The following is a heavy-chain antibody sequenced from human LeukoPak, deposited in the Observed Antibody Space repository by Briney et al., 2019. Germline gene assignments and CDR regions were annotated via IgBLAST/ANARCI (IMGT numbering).Heavy chain of an antibody. V-gene: IGHV4-59*01. CDR2: IYYSGST. CDR3: AREDGAFDI. Sequence: KTSETLSLTCTVSGGSISSYYWSWIRQPPGKGLEWIGYIYYSGSTNYNPSLKSRVTISVDTSKNQFSLKLSSVTAADTAVYYCAREDGAFDIWGQGTMVTVSS. CDR1: GGSISSYY. J-gene: IGHJ3*02.